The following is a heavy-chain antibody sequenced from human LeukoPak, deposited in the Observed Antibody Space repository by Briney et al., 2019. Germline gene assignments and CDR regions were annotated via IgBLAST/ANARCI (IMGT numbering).Heavy chain of an antibody. CDR1: GFTFSSYA. Sequence: GGSLRLSCAASGFTFSSYAMSWVRQAPGMGLEWVSGIDTSGGNTHYADSVKGRFTISRDNSKNTLYLQMNSLRAEDTAVYYCAQSKCRNDDYYYGVDVWGPGTTVTVSS. V-gene: IGHV3-23*01. J-gene: IGHJ6*02. CDR2: IDTSGGNT. CDR3: AQSKCRNDDYYYGVDV. D-gene: IGHD2-8*01.